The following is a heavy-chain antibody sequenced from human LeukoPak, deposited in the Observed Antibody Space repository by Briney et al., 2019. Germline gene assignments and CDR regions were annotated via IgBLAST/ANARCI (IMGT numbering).Heavy chain of an antibody. Sequence: SETLSLTCTVSGGSISNSNYYWGWIRQPPGKGLEWIGSIYYSGSTYYNPSLKSRVTISVDTSKNQFSLRLSSVTAADTAVYFCARDNWNDWYFDSWGQGTLVTVSS. V-gene: IGHV4-39*07. J-gene: IGHJ4*02. CDR2: IYYSGST. CDR3: ARDNWNDWYFDS. D-gene: IGHD1-20*01. CDR1: GGSISNSNYY.